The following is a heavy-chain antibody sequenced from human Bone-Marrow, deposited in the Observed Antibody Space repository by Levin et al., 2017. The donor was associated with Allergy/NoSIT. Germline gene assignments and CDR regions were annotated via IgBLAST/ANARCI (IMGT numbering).Heavy chain of an antibody. J-gene: IGHJ4*02. V-gene: IGHV3-9*01. D-gene: IGHD3-9*01. CDR3: AKDIWRNPRFFDFFDQ. CDR1: GFSFDDYA. CDR2: ITWDSFIV. Sequence: SLKISCAASGFSFDDYAMHWVRKAPGKGLEWVAGITWDSFIVDYADSVKGRFTISRDNAKDSLYLQMNNLRVEDTAFYYCAKDIWRNPRFFDFFDQWGLGTVVTVSS.